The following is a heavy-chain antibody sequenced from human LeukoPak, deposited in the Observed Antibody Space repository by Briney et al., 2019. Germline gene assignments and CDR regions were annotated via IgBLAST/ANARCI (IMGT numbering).Heavy chain of an antibody. CDR2: IYYSGST. CDR3: ARGALAGVTGFDY. Sequence: TLSLTCTVSGGSISSGGYYWSWIRQHPGKGLEWIGYIYYSGSTYYNPSLKSRVTISVDTSKNQFSLKLSSVTAADTAVYYCARGALAGVTGFDYWGQGTLVTVSS. J-gene: IGHJ4*02. V-gene: IGHV4-31*03. D-gene: IGHD2-21*02. CDR1: GGSISSGGYY.